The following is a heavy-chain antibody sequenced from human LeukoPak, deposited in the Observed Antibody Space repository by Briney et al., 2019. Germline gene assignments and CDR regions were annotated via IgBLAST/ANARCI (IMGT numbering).Heavy chain of an antibody. CDR2: ISGSGGST. D-gene: IGHD3-10*02. CDR1: GFTFSSYA. J-gene: IGHJ6*04. V-gene: IGHV3-23*01. Sequence: GGSLRLSCAASGFTFSSYAMSWVRQAPGKGLEWVSAISGSGGSTYYADSVKGRFTISRDNAKNLLYLQMNSLRAEDTAVYYCAELGITMIGGVWGKGTTVTISS. CDR3: AELGITMIGGV.